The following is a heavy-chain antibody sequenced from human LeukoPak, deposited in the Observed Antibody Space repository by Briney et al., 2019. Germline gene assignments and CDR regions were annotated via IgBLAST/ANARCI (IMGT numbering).Heavy chain of an antibody. Sequence: ASVKVSCKASGYSFIDYYIHWVRQAPGQEIEWMGWVNHKSGAPNVAQKFQGRVTMTLDTSITTAYMDVSSLRSDDTAVYYCARPTRSGGSGYESFDYWGREPWSPSPQ. D-gene: IGHD5-18*01. CDR3: ARPTRSGGSGYESFDY. CDR1: GYSFIDYY. J-gene: IGHJ4*02. V-gene: IGHV1-2*02. CDR2: VNHKSGAP.